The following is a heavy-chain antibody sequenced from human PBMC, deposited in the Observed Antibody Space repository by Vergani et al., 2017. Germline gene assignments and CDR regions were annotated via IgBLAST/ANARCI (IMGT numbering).Heavy chain of an antibody. V-gene: IGHV4-59*01. Sequence: QVQLQESGPGLVKPSETLSLTCTVSGGSISSYYWSWIRQPPGKGLEWIGYIYHSGSTNYNPSLKSRVTISVDTSKNQFSLKLSSVTAADTAVYYCARDPGYYYGMDVWGQETTVTVSS. CDR2: IYHSGST. J-gene: IGHJ6*02. CDR1: GGSISSYY. CDR3: ARDPGYYYGMDV.